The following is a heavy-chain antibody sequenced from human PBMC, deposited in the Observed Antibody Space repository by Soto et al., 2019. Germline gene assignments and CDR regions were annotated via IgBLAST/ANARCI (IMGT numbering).Heavy chain of an antibody. CDR2: IDPGNGNT. CDR3: ARAFLRTQRFDP. Sequence: QVHLVQSGAEVKKPGASVTVSCKASGYIFTSFSMHWVRQAPGQRLEWMAWIDPGNGNTNYSLRFQDRITITRDTAANTVYMELSNLRAEDTAIYYCARAFLRTQRFDPWGQGTLVTVSS. J-gene: IGHJ5*02. V-gene: IGHV1-3*01. CDR1: GYIFTSFS.